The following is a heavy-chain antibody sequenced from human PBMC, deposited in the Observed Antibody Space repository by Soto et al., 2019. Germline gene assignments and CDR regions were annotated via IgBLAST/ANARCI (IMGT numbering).Heavy chain of an antibody. J-gene: IGHJ4*02. D-gene: IGHD3-3*01. CDR2: ISGSGGST. Sequence: GGALRLSCAASGFTFSSYAMSWVRQAPGKGLEWVSAISGSGGSTYYADSVKGRFTISRDNSKNTLYLQMNSLRAEDTAVYYCAKARAQYYDFWSGYPVDYWGQGTLVTVSS. CDR3: AKARAQYYDFWSGYPVDY. V-gene: IGHV3-23*01. CDR1: GFTFSSYA.